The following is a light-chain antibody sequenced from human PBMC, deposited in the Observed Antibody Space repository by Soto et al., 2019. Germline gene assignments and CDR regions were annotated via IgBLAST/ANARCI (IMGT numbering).Light chain of an antibody. Sequence: EIVLTQSPATLSVSPGERATLSCRASQSITRNLAWYQQKPGQPPRLLVYDASTRATDIPGRFTGSGSGTEFTLTISSLQSEDFALYYCQQYNNWPPFTFGPGTKVDI. CDR3: QQYNNWPPFT. CDR1: QSITRN. CDR2: DAS. J-gene: IGKJ3*01. V-gene: IGKV3-15*01.